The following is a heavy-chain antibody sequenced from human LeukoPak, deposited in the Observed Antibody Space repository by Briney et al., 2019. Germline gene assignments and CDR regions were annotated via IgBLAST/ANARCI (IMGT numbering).Heavy chain of an antibody. Sequence: TSETLSLTCTVSGGSISSYYWSWIRQPPGKGLEWIGTISYAGSTYYSLSLKSRVAISVDTSKNQFSLRLSSVTAADTAVYYCSRRINYGSGRYGVDVWGQGTTVTVSS. D-gene: IGHD3-10*01. CDR3: SRRINYGSGRYGVDV. J-gene: IGHJ6*02. CDR2: ISYAGST. V-gene: IGHV4-59*12. CDR1: GGSISSYY.